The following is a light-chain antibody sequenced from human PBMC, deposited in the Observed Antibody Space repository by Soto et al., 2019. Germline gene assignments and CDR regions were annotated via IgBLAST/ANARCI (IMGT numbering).Light chain of an antibody. CDR2: DVS. CDR1: SSDVGGYNY. J-gene: IGLJ1*01. V-gene: IGLV2-14*03. Sequence: QSALTQPASVSGSPGQSITISCTGTSSDVGGYNYVSWYQSHPGEAPKLIISDVSNRPSGVSDRFSGSKSGNTSSLTISGLQAEDEADYYCSSYTSSISYVFGTGTKLTVL. CDR3: SSYTSSISYV.